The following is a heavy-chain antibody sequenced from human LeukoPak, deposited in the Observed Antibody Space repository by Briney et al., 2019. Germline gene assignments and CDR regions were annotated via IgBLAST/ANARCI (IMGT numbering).Heavy chain of an antibody. D-gene: IGHD3-10*01. J-gene: IGHJ4*02. CDR3: ARHITSDYYGSGSSLYYFDY. V-gene: IGHV4-38-2*01. CDR2: IYHSGST. CDR1: GYSISSGYY. Sequence: SETLSLTCAVSGYSISSGYYWGWIRQPPGKGLEWIGSIYHSGSTYYNPSLKSRDTISVDTSKNQFSLKLSSVTAADTAVYYCARHITSDYYGSGSSLYYFDYWGQGTLVTVSS.